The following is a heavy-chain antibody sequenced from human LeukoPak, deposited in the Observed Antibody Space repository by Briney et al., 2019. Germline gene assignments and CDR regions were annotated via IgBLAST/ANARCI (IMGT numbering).Heavy chain of an antibody. J-gene: IGHJ5*01. D-gene: IGHD3-22*01. Sequence: SETLSLTCTVSGYSISSGYFWGWVRQSPEKGLEWIATIHHSGATYYNPSLESRVNIAIDTSKNQVSLRLTSVTAADTAVYYCARVPNLSNYHDSRSQRTFDSWGQGTLVTVSS. CDR2: IHHSGAT. CDR1: GYSISSGYF. CDR3: ARVPNLSNYHDSRSQRTFDS. V-gene: IGHV4-38-2*02.